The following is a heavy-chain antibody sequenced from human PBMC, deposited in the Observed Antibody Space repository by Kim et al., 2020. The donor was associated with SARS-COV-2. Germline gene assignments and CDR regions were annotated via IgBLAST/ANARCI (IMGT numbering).Heavy chain of an antibody. Sequence: PSFQGQVTISADKSISTAYLQWSSLKASDTAMYYCARHTIVGAMVAWFDPWGQGTLVTVSS. CDR3: ARHTIVGAMVAWFDP. J-gene: IGHJ5*02. D-gene: IGHD1-26*01. V-gene: IGHV5-51*01.